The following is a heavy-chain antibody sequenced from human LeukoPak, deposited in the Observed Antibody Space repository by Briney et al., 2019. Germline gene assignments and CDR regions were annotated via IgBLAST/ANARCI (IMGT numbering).Heavy chain of an antibody. J-gene: IGHJ4*02. CDR1: GGSISSSCCY. V-gene: IGHV4-39*01. D-gene: IGHD3-16*01. Sequence: SETLSLTCTVSGGSISSSCCYWGWIRQPPGKGLEWIASIYYSGSTYYNPSLKSRLTISVDTSKNQFSLTLSSVTAADTAVYYCARRYGYFDYWGQGTLVTVSS. CDR3: ARRYGYFDY. CDR2: IYYSGST.